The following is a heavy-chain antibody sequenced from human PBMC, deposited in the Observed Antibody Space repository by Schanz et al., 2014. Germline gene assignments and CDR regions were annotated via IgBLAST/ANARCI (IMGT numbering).Heavy chain of an antibody. CDR1: GGTFSSFG. V-gene: IGHV1-69*04. Sequence: VQLEQSGAEVKKPGSSVKVSCKASGGTFSSFGINWVRQAPGQGLEWMGRIIPSLGLAKYEQKFQDKVTITADTSTTTAYMELSGLRSEDTAVYYCARGPSQGYSYGHNIGAYYYGMDVWGQGTTVTDSS. D-gene: IGHD5-18*01. J-gene: IGHJ6*02. CDR2: IIPSLGLA. CDR3: ARGPSQGYSYGHNIGAYYYGMDV.